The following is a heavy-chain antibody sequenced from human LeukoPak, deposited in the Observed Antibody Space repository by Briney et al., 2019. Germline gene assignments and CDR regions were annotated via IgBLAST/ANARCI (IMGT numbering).Heavy chain of an antibody. CDR2: MFYSGST. J-gene: IGHJ4*02. V-gene: IGHV4-59*01. D-gene: IGHD6-13*01. CDR1: GDSISGSY. Sequence: PSETLSLTCTVSGDSISGSYLSWFRQPPGKGLEWIGFMFYSGSTNYNPSLRSRVTMSVDSSKNQFSLRLSSLTAADTAVYYCAIRGETGYTFSWYTYWGQGTLVTVSS. CDR3: AIRGETGYTFSWYTY.